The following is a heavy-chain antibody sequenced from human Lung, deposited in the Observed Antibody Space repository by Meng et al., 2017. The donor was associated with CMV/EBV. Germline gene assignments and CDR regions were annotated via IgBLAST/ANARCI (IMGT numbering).Heavy chain of an antibody. J-gene: IGHJ6*02. V-gene: IGHV3-23*01. Sequence: GGSLRLXFAASGFTFSSYAMSWVRQAPGKGLEWVSAISGSGGSTYYADSVKGRFTISRDNSKNTLYLQMNSLRAEDTAVYYCAKDGGYCSSTSCYLIPTYYYYYGMDVXGQGXTVTVSS. CDR3: AKDGGYCSSTSCYLIPTYYYYYGMDV. CDR2: ISGSGGST. CDR1: GFTFSSYA. D-gene: IGHD2-2*01.